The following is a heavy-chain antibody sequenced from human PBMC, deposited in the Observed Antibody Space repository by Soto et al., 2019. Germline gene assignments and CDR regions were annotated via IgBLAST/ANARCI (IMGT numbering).Heavy chain of an antibody. CDR2: IYYSGST. J-gene: IGHJ3*02. D-gene: IGHD3-10*01. CDR1: GGSISSGGYY. V-gene: IGHV4-31*03. CDR3: ARSGGYYYGSGSPI. Sequence: SETLSLTCTVSGGSISSGGYYWSWIRQHPGKGLEWIGYIYYSGSTYYNPSLKSRVTISVDTSKNQFSLKLSSVTAADTAVYYCARSGGYYYGSGSPIWGQGTMVTVSS.